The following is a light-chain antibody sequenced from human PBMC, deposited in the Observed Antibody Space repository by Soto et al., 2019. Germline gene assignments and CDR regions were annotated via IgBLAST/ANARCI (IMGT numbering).Light chain of an antibody. J-gene: IGKJ4*01. CDR1: QSVSSY. Sequence: EIVLTQFPATLSLPPGDGATLSCRASQSVSSYLAWYQQRRGQAPRLLIYDSSNRATGIPARFSGSGSGTDFSLIISSLEPEDFAVYYCQQRSVWPLTFGGGTKVDIK. V-gene: IGKV3-11*01. CDR2: DSS. CDR3: QQRSVWPLT.